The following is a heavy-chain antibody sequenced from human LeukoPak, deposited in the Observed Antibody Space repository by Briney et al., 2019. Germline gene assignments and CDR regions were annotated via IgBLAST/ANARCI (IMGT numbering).Heavy chain of an antibody. D-gene: IGHD3-22*01. J-gene: IGHJ4*02. CDR2: ISGSGSST. CDR1: GFTFSNYA. CDR3: TTDPTYDSSGYFHDY. Sequence: GGSLRLSCAASGFTFSNYAMTWVRQAPGKGLEWVSGISGSGSSTYYADSVKGRFTLSRDYPKNTLYLQMNSLRAEDTAVYYCTTDPTYDSSGYFHDYWGQGTLVTVSS. V-gene: IGHV3-23*01.